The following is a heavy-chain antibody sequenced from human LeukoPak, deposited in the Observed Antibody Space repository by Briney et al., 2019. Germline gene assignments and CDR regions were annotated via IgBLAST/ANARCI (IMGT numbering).Heavy chain of an antibody. CDR1: GFTFNTYG. Sequence: GGSLRLSCAASGFTFNTYGMHWVRQAPGKGLEWVAVIWYDASNKYCSDSVKGRFTISRDNSKNTLYLQMNSLRAEDTAVYYCATTASRGPQSAEYFQYWGQGTLVTVSS. J-gene: IGHJ1*01. CDR2: IWYDASNK. V-gene: IGHV3-33*01. CDR3: ATTASRGPQSAEYFQY.